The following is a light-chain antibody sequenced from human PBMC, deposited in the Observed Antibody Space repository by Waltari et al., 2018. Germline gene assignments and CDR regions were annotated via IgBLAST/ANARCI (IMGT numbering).Light chain of an antibody. CDR1: QGIRND. J-gene: IGKJ1*01. CDR3: LQDYIYPWT. Sequence: AIQMTQSPSSLSASVRDRVTITCQASQGIRNDLGWYQQKPGKAPKVLIYAASSLQSGVPTRFSGSGSGTDFTLTISSLQPDDFATYYCLQDYIYPWTFGQGTKVEIK. V-gene: IGKV1-6*01. CDR2: AAS.